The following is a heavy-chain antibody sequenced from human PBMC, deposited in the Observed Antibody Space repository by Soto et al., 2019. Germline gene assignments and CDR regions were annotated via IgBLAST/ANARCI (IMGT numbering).Heavy chain of an antibody. V-gene: IGHV3-74*01. CDR2: IDNDGSAT. CDR3: ARDNWNSY. CDR1: GFSFRSYA. D-gene: IGHD1-1*01. J-gene: IGHJ4*02. Sequence: GGSLRLSCAASGFSFRSYAMSWVRQAPGKGLEWVSRIDNDGSATTYADSVKGRFTISRDNAKNTLFLQMNTLRVDDTAVYYCARDNWNSYWGQGTLVTVSS.